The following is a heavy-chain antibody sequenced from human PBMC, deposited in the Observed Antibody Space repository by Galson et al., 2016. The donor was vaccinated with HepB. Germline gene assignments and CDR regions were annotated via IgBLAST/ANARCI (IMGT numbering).Heavy chain of an antibody. J-gene: IGHJ5*02. V-gene: IGHV3-33*01. Sequence: SLRLSCAASGFTFSSYGMHWVRQAPGKGLEWVAVIWYDGSNKYYADYVKGRFTISREKSKNTLYLQMNSLRAEDPAVYYFARGTDPYGDYSWFDPWGQGTLVTVSS. CDR2: IWYDGSNK. D-gene: IGHD4-17*01. CDR3: ARGTDPYGDYSWFDP. CDR1: GFTFSSYG.